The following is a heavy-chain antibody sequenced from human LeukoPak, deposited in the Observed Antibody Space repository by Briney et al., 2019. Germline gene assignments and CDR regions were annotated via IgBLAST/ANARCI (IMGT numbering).Heavy chain of an antibody. J-gene: IGHJ3*02. CDR1: GYTFTSYD. D-gene: IGHD5-18*01. V-gene: IGHV1-8*03. CDR3: ARGGSWIQLWLAFDI. CDR2: MNPNSGNT. Sequence: GASVKVSCKSSGYTFTSYDINWVRQATGQGLEWMGWMNPNSGNTGYAQKFQGRVTIIRNTSISTAYMELSSLRSEDTAVYYCARGGSWIQLWLAFDIWGQGTMVTVSS.